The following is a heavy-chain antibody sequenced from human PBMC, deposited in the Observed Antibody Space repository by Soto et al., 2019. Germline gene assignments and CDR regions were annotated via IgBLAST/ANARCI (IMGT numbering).Heavy chain of an antibody. CDR3: ARGNQFPSNYYDSSDDVGDRGAFDI. D-gene: IGHD3-22*01. J-gene: IGHJ3*02. Sequence: KTSETLSLTCTVSGGSISSGGYYWSWIRQHPGKGLEWIGYIYYSGSTYYNPSLKSRVTISVDTSKNQFSLKLSSVTAADTAVYYCARGNQFPSNYYDSSDDVGDRGAFDIWGQGTMVTVS. V-gene: IGHV4-31*03. CDR2: IYYSGST. CDR1: GGSISSGGYY.